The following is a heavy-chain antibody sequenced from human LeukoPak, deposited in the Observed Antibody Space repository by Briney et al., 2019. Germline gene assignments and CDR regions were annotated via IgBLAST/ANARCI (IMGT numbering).Heavy chain of an antibody. CDR1: GYTFTSYD. Sequence: GASVKVSCKASGYTFTSYDINWVRQAIGQGLEWMGWMNPNSGNTGYAQKFQGRVTMTRNTSISTAYMELSSLRSEDTAVYYCARGRYSYGSRDFDYWGQGTLVTVSS. V-gene: IGHV1-8*01. CDR3: ARGRYSYGSRDFDY. J-gene: IGHJ4*02. CDR2: MNPNSGNT. D-gene: IGHD5-18*01.